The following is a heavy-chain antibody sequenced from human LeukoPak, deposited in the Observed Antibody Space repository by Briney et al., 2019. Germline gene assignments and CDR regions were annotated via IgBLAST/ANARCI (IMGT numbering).Heavy chain of an antibody. D-gene: IGHD2-2*01. J-gene: IGHJ4*01. V-gene: IGHV3-23*01. CDR1: GFTFSSYA. CDR2: ISGSGGST. Sequence: GGSLRLSCAASGFTFSSYAMSWVRQAPGKGLEWVSAISGSGGSTYYADSVKGRFTISRDNAKNSLYLQMNSMRAEDTASYYCARANIVVVPAAIYFDFWGQGTLVTVSS. CDR3: ARANIVVVPAAIYFDF.